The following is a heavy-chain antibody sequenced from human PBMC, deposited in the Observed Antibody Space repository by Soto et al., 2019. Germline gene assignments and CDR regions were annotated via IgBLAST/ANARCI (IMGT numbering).Heavy chain of an antibody. V-gene: IGHV4-59*01. Sequence: SETLSLTCTISGGSFNNDYWTWIRQSPGKGLEWIGYIFHSVITDYNPSVKSRVTISIDKSKNLFSLKLTSVTAADTAVYYCARDRYFYDSAGYYRTLECWGNGMPVTVSS. CDR2: IFHSVIT. D-gene: IGHD3-22*01. CDR1: GGSFNNDY. J-gene: IGHJ6*04. CDR3: ARDRYFYDSAGYYRTLEC.